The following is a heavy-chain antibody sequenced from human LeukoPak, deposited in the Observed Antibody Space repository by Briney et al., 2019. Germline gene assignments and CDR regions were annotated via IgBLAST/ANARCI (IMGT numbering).Heavy chain of an antibody. V-gene: IGHV4-61*09. CDR1: GGSVISGSYY. CDR2: IYTTGNT. Sequence: PSETLSLTCTVSGGSVISGSYYWSWIRQPAGKGLEWIGHIYTTGNTNYNPSLKRRVTISIDTSKNQFSLKLSSVTAADSARYFCARDSQDYADDLVYYYYYMDVWGKGTTVTVSS. J-gene: IGHJ6*03. CDR3: ARDSQDYADDLVYYYYYMDV. D-gene: IGHD4-17*01.